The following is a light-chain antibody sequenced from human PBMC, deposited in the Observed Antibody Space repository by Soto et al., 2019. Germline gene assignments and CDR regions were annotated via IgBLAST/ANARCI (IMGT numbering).Light chain of an antibody. J-gene: IGKJ1*01. CDR3: QQYNNWPREGT. CDR1: QSVSSN. Sequence: EIVMTQSPATLSVPPGERATLSCRASQSVSSNLAWYQQKPGQAPRLLIYGASTRATGIPARFSGSGSGTEFTLTISSLQSEDFAVYYCQQYNNWPREGTFGQGTKVDIK. CDR2: GAS. V-gene: IGKV3D-15*01.